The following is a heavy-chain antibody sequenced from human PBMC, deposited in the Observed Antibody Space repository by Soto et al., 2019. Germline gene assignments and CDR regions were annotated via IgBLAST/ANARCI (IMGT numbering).Heavy chain of an antibody. Sequence: PSETLSLTCTVSGGSITDRNYYWGWIRQPPGKGLEWLGSIYFNGFTYYNPSLRSRLTISIDTSKNHFSLRLNSVSAADTAVFYCARQDDFWSGSSAFDYWGQGTLVTVSS. CDR2: IYFNGFT. D-gene: IGHD3-3*01. V-gene: IGHV4-39*01. J-gene: IGHJ4*02. CDR1: GGSITDRNYY. CDR3: ARQDDFWSGSSAFDY.